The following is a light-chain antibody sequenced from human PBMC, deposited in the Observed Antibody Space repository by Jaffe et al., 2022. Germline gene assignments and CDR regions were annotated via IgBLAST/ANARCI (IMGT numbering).Light chain of an antibody. J-gene: IGKJ4*01. CDR3: QHFNSYPQSLT. CDR2: DAS. V-gene: IGKV1-13*02. Sequence: AIQLTQSPSSLSASVGDRVTLTCRASQGISSALAWYQQKPGKAPKFLIYDASSLESGVPSRFSGSGSGTDFTLTISSLQPEDFATYYCQHFNSYPQSLTFGGGTKLEIK. CDR1: QGISSA.